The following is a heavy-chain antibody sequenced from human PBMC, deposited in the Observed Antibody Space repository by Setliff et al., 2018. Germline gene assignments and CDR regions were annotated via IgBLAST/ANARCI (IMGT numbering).Heavy chain of an antibody. J-gene: IGHJ5*02. V-gene: IGHV4-38-2*02. CDR1: GYSISSGYY. Sequence: PSETLSLTCTVSGYSISSGYYWGWIRQPPGKGLEWIGNMYHSGSVYYNPSLKSRVTISVDTSKNQFSLKLTSATAADTAVYYCARHIRRGCSVTSCQNWFDPWGQGTLVTVSS. CDR3: ARHIRRGCSVTSCQNWFDP. CDR2: MYHSGSV. D-gene: IGHD2-15*01.